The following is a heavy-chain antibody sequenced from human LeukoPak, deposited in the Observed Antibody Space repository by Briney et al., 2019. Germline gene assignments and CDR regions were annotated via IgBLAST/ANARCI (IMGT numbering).Heavy chain of an antibody. CDR1: GFTFDDYA. J-gene: IGHJ3*02. Sequence: GGSLRLSCAASGFTFDDYAMHWVRQAPGKGLEWVSGISWNSGSIGYADSVKGRFTISRDNAKNSLYLQMNSLRAEDMALYYCAKDYKGTTGRMNAFDIWGQGTMVTVSS. CDR2: ISWNSGSI. V-gene: IGHV3-9*03. D-gene: IGHD1-1*01. CDR3: AKDYKGTTGRMNAFDI.